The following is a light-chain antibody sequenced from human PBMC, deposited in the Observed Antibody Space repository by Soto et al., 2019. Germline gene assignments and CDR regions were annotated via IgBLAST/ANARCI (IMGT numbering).Light chain of an antibody. J-gene: IGKJ5*01. CDR2: GTS. V-gene: IGKV3-20*01. CDR1: QYISTK. CDR3: QQYGSSIT. Sequence: VLTQSPDSLSLSPGERATLSFRASQYISTKLAWYQQKPGQAPRLLIYGTSSRATGIPDRFSGSGSGTDFTLTISRLEPEDFAVFYCQQYGSSITFGQGTRLEI.